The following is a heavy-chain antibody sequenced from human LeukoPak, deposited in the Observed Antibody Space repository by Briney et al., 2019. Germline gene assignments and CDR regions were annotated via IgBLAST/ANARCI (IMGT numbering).Heavy chain of an antibody. CDR2: ISSSSSYI. J-gene: IGHJ4*02. V-gene: IGHV3-21*01. CDR3: ARDRDYYDSSGGDFDY. D-gene: IGHD3-22*01. Sequence: PGGSLRLSCAASGLTFSSYSMNWVRQAPGKGLEWVSSISSSSSYIYYADSVKGRFTISRDNAKNSLYLQMNSLRAEDTAVYYCARDRDYYDSSGGDFDYWGQGTLVTVSS. CDR1: GLTFSSYS.